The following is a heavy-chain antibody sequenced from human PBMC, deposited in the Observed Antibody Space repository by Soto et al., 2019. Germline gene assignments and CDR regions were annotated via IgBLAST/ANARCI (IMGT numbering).Heavy chain of an antibody. D-gene: IGHD3-16*01. CDR2: ITSDGDNT. CDR1: GITFRNYA. J-gene: IGHJ4*01. Sequence: GGSLRLSCSVSGITFRNYAMHWVRQAPGRGLEYVSGITSDGDNTWHADSVKDRFTISRDNSDDTLYLQMSSLRVEDTAKYYCVKGNQLRRYYVEFWGPRTLVTVSS. CDR3: VKGNQLRRYYVEF. V-gene: IGHV3-64D*08.